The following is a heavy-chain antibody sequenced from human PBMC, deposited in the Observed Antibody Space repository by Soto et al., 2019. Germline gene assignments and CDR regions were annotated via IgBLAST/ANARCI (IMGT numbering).Heavy chain of an antibody. Sequence: QIHLVESGGGVVQPGRSLRLSCAASGFTFSTYTLHWVRQAPGKGPEWVALTSYDGNIQYYADSVKGRFTISRDNSKNTLYLQMDSLRPEDTAVYYCATLRGVAPHSGSPLDSWGQGTLVTVSS. CDR1: GFTFSTYT. D-gene: IGHD2-15*01. CDR2: TSYDGNIQ. CDR3: ATLRGVAPHSGSPLDS. J-gene: IGHJ4*02. V-gene: IGHV3-30-3*01.